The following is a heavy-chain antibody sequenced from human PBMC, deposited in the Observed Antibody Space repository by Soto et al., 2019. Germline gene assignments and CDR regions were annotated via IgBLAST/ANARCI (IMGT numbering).Heavy chain of an antibody. CDR2: ISSSSSTI. CDR3: ARDKRGYYDSSGPYFDY. CDR1: GFTFSSYS. Sequence: GGSLRLSCAASGFTFSSYSMNWVRQAPGKGLEWVSYISSSSSTIYYAVSVKGRFTISRDNAKNSLYLQMNSLRAEDTAVYYCARDKRGYYDSSGPYFDYWGQGTLVTVSS. J-gene: IGHJ4*02. V-gene: IGHV3-48*01. D-gene: IGHD3-22*01.